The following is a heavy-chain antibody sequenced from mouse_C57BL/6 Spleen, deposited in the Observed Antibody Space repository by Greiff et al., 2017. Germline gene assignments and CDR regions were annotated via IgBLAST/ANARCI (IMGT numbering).Heavy chain of an antibody. Sequence: VQLLQPGAELMKPGASVKLSCKATGYTFTGYWIEWVKQRPGHGLEWIGEIFPGSGSTNYNEKFKGQATLTADTSSNTAYMQLSSLTTEGSAIXYGALGEGAMDYWGQGTSVTVSA. V-gene: IGHV1-9*01. J-gene: IGHJ4*01. CDR3: ALGEGAMDY. CDR2: IFPGSGST. D-gene: IGHD2-13*01. CDR1: GYTFTGYW.